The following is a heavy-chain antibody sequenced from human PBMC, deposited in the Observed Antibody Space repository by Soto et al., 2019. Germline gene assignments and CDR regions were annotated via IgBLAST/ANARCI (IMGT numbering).Heavy chain of an antibody. D-gene: IGHD2-15*01. V-gene: IGHV2-26*01. Sequence: KESGPVLVKPTETLTLTCTASGFSLSNARMGVSWIRQPPGKGLEWLAHIFSNDEKSYSTSLKGRLTISKDTSKSQVVLTMTNMDPVDTATYYCARSNHGIMTPWYFDLWGRGTLVTVSS. J-gene: IGHJ2*01. CDR1: GFSLSNARMG. CDR3: ARSNHGIMTPWYFDL. CDR2: IFSNDEK.